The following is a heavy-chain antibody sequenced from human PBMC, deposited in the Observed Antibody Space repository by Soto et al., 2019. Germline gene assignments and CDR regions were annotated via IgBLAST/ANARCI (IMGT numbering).Heavy chain of an antibody. V-gene: IGHV3-21*01. CDR2: ISSGNNYI. CDR3: ARESHNWNALDY. Sequence: PGGSLRLSCAASGFTFSSYSMTWVRQAPGKGLEWVASISSGNNYIYYADSVKGRFTISRDNAKNSLYLQMNSLRAEDTAVYYCARESHNWNALDYWGQGTLVTVSS. CDR1: GFTFSSYS. J-gene: IGHJ4*02. D-gene: IGHD1-20*01.